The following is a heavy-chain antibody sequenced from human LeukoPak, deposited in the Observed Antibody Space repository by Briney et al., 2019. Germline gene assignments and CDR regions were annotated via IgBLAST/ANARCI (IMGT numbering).Heavy chain of an antibody. CDR2: IYPGDSDT. J-gene: IGHJ4*02. Sequence: GESLKISCMTSGYRFTTNWIGWVRQMPVKGLEWMGIIYPGDSDTRYSPSFQGQVTISADKTISTAYLQWSSLKASDTAMYYCASPQMVHFWGQGTLVTVSS. CDR3: ASPQMVHF. D-gene: IGHD3-10*01. V-gene: IGHV5-51*01. CDR1: GYRFTTNW.